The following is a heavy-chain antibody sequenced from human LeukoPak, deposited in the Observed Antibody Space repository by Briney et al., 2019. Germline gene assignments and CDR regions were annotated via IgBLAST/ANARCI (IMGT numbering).Heavy chain of an antibody. Sequence: GGSLRLSCAASGFTFSSYAMSWVRRAPGKGLEWVSAISGSGGSTYYADSVKGRFTISRDNSKNTLYLQMNSLRAEDTAVYYCARGALGYCSGGSCYIHYYYYMDVWGKGTTVTVSS. D-gene: IGHD2-15*01. J-gene: IGHJ6*03. CDR3: ARGALGYCSGGSCYIHYYYYMDV. CDR2: ISGSGGST. CDR1: GFTFSSYA. V-gene: IGHV3-23*01.